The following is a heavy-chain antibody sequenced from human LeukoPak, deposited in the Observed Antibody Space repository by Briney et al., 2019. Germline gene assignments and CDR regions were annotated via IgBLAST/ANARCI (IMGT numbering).Heavy chain of an antibody. V-gene: IGHV1-46*01. Sequence: ASVKVSCKASGYTLTSYYMHWVRQAPGQGLEWMGIINPSGGSTSYAQKFQGRVTMTRDTSTSTVYMELSSLRSEDTAVYYCAREGVDRVGATGYDVVVVAATQDFDYWGQGTLVTVSS. CDR3: AREGVDRVGATGYDVVVVAATQDFDY. D-gene: IGHD2-15*01. CDR2: INPSGGST. CDR1: GYTLTSYY. J-gene: IGHJ4*02.